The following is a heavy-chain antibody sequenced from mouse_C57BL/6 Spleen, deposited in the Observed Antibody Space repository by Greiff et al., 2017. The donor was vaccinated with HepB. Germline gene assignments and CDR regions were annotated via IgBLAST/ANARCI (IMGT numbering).Heavy chain of an antibody. J-gene: IGHJ2*01. D-gene: IGHD3-2*02. CDR1: GFTFSSYG. CDR3: ARQDSSGNYFDY. Sequence: EVKLVESGGDLVKPGGSLKLSCAASGFTFSSYGMSWVRQTPDKRLEWVATISSGGSYTYYPDSVKGRFTIARDNAKNTLYLQMSSLKSEDTAMYYGARQDSSGNYFDYWGQGTTLTVSS. CDR2: ISSGGSYT. V-gene: IGHV5-6*02.